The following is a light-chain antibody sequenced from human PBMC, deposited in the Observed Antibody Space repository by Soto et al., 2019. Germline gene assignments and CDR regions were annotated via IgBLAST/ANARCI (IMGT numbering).Light chain of an antibody. CDR3: SSYTITSTYV. J-gene: IGLJ1*01. V-gene: IGLV2-14*01. CDR2: EVS. Sequence: ALTQPASVSGSPGQSITISCTGTSSDVGGYNYVSWYQQHPGKAPKLMIYEVSDRPSGVSNRFSGPKSGNTASLTISGLQAEDEADYYCSSYTITSTYVFGTGTKVTVL. CDR1: SSDVGGYNY.